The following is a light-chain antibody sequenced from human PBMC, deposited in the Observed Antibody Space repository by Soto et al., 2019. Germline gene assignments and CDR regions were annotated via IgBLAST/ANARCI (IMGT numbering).Light chain of an antibody. Sequence: DIQMTKSPSSLSASVGERVTIPCRASQSISSNLNWYQQKPGKAPKLLIYAASSLQSGVPSRFSGSGSGTDFTLTISSLQPEDFATYYCQQSYSTPITFGQGTRLEIK. J-gene: IGKJ5*01. CDR1: QSISSN. CDR2: AAS. CDR3: QQSYSTPIT. V-gene: IGKV1-39*01.